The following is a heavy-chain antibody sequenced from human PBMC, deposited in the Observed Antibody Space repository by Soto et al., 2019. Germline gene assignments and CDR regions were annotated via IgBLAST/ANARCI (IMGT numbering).Heavy chain of an antibody. J-gene: IGHJ6*02. CDR3: ARGRKSLYYYYGMDV. Sequence: ASVKVSCKASGYTFTSYDINWVRQATGQGLEWMGWMNPNSGNTGYAQKFQGRVTMTRNTSISTAYMELSSLRSEDTAVYYCARGRKSLYYYYGMDVWGQGTTVTVSS. CDR1: GYTFTSYD. V-gene: IGHV1-8*01. CDR2: MNPNSGNT.